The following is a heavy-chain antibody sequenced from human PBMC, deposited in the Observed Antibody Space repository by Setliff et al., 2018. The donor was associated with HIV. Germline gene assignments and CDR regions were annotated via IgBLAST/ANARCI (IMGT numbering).Heavy chain of an antibody. CDR1: GGSISSINW. V-gene: IGHV4-4*02. D-gene: IGHD3-3*01. CDR3: AIDRGYNFWSGYSNAFDI. CDR2: IYHSGRT. J-gene: IGHJ3*02. Sequence: SETLSLTCAVSGGSISSINWWSWVRQPPGKGLEWIGEIYHSGRTNYNPSLKSRVTISVDKSKNQFSLKLSSVTAADTAVYYCAIDRGYNFWSGYSNAFDIWGQGTMVTVSS.